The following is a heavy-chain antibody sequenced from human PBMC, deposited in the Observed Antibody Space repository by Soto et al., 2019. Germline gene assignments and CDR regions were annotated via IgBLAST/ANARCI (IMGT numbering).Heavy chain of an antibody. Sequence: QVQLQESGPGLVKPSQTLSLTCTVSGDSINSGGYYWSWIRQHPGKGLEWIGYILYSGSTYFNPSLKSRVTISGDTSKNEFSLRLNSVTAADTAVYYCARAPGNRGQHYHGLDVWGQGTSVTVSS. CDR1: GDSINSGGYY. CDR2: ILYSGST. CDR3: ARAPGNRGQHYHGLDV. J-gene: IGHJ6*02. V-gene: IGHV4-31*03.